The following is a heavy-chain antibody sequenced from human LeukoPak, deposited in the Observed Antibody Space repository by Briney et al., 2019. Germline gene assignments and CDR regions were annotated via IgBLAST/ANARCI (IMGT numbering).Heavy chain of an antibody. CDR3: ARLPLTGLDY. CDR2: IYPGDSDT. Sequence: GESLKISRKGSGYTFTNYWIAWVRQMPGRGLEWMGIIYPGDSDTKYSPSFQGHVTISVDRSINTAYLQWTSLKPSDTAIYYCARLPLTGLDYWGQGTLVTVSS. CDR1: GYTFTNYW. J-gene: IGHJ4*02. D-gene: IGHD3-9*01. V-gene: IGHV5-51*01.